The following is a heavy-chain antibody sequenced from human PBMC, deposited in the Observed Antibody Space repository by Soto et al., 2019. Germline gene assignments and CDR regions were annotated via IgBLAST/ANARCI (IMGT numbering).Heavy chain of an antibody. Sequence: QVQLQESGPGLVKPSETLSLTCTVSGGSISSYYWTWIRQPPGKGLEWIGFIYNSGSTHYNPSLRSRVTISVDTSKNQFSLKLRSVTAADTAVYYCASMGYHYGSGSYPLDYWGLGTLVTVSS. D-gene: IGHD3-10*01. J-gene: IGHJ4*02. CDR2: IYNSGST. CDR3: ASMGYHYGSGSYPLDY. CDR1: GGSISSYY. V-gene: IGHV4-59*08.